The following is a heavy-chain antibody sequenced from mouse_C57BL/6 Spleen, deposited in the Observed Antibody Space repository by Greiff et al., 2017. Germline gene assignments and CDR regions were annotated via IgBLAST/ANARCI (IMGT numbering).Heavy chain of an antibody. V-gene: IGHV1-55*01. CDR3: ARANDGYYALDW. CDR1: GYTFTSYW. J-gene: IGHJ2*01. CDR2: IYPGSGST. D-gene: IGHD2-3*01. Sequence: QVQLQQPGAELVKPGASVKMSCKASGYTFTSYWITWVKQRPGQGLEWIGDIYPGSGSTNYNEKFKSKATLTVDTSSSTAYMQLSSLTSEDSAVYYCARANDGYYALDWWGQGTTLTVSS.